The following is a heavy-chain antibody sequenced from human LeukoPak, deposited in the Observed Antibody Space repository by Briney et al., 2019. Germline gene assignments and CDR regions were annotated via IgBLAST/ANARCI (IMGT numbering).Heavy chain of an antibody. J-gene: IGHJ4*02. CDR2: IWYDGSNK. V-gene: IGHV3-33*06. D-gene: IGHD4-17*01. CDR3: AKDRRTTVTTYFDY. Sequence: GGSLRLSCAASGFTFSSYGMHWVRQAPGKGLEWVAVIWYDGSNKYYADSVKGRFTISRDNSKNTLYLQMNSLRAEDTAVYYCAKDRRTTVTTYFDYWGQGTLVTVSS. CDR1: GFTFSSYG.